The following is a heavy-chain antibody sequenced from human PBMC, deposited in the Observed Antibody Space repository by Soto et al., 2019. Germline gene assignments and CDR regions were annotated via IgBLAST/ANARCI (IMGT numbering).Heavy chain of an antibody. J-gene: IGHJ5*02. CDR1: GYTFTNND. V-gene: IGHV1-8*01. CDR3: ARMASFGSLNWFDP. Sequence: ASVKVSCKASGYTFTNNDVSWVRQATGQGLEWMGWMNPGSGDTGYAQKFQGRVTMTRDISTATAYMELSSLTSEDTAIYYCARMASFGSLNWFDPWGQGTLVTVSS. CDR2: MNPGSGDT. D-gene: IGHD3-10*01.